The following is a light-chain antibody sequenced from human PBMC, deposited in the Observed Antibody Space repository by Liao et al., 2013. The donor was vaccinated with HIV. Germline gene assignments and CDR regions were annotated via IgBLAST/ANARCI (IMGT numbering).Light chain of an antibody. CDR3: QSADSSGTCPV. J-gene: IGLJ3*02. CDR1: TLGDKS. V-gene: IGLV3-25*03. Sequence: SYELTQPPSVSVSPGQTASITCSGHTLGDKSPSWYQQRPGQPPVLVIYQGTKRPSGIPERFSGSSSGTTVTLTISGVQAEDEADYYCQSADSSGTCPVFGGGTKLTVL. CDR2: QGT.